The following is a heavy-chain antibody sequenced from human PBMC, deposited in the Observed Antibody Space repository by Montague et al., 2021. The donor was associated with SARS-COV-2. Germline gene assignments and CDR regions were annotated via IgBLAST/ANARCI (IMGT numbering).Heavy chain of an antibody. CDR3: VRGGYGDRGSD. J-gene: IGHJ1*01. D-gene: IGHD4-17*01. CDR1: SGSISSYY. Sequence: SETLSLTCTVSSGSISSYYWSWIRQPPGKGLEWIGYIYYSGSTNYNPSLKSRVTIPVDTSKNQFSLRLTSVSAADTAVYYCVRGGYGDRGSDWGQGTLVTVSS. CDR2: IYYSGST. V-gene: IGHV4-59*12.